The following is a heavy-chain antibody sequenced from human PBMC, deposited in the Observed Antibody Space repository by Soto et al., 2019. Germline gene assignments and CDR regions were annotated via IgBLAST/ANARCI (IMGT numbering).Heavy chain of an antibody. J-gene: IGHJ4*02. Sequence: EVQLLESGGGLVQPGGSLRLSCAASGFTFTNYAMSWVRQAPGKGLEWVSTISGSGRGAATFYPYYADSVKGRFTISRDNSKNTLLLQMNSLGAEDTAVYYCAKDSNKYSSSLRGRYFDYWGQGIGVTVSS. CDR2: ISGSGRGAATFYP. CDR3: AKDSNKYSSSLRGRYFDY. D-gene: IGHD4-4*01. V-gene: IGHV3-23*01. CDR1: GFTFTNYA.